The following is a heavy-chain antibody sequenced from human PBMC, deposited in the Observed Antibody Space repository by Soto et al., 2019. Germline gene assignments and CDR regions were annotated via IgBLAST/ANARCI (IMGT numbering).Heavy chain of an antibody. CDR3: ARDIYCSGGSCLPEYYYGMDV. Sequence: GGSLRLSCSASGFTFSSYSMNWVRQAPGKGLEWVSSISSSSSYIYYADSVKGRFTISRDNAKNSLYLQMNSLRAEDTAVYYCARDIYCSGGSCLPEYYYGMDVWGTVTTLNGSS. CDR2: ISSSSSYI. D-gene: IGHD2-15*01. CDR1: GFTFSSYS. J-gene: IGHJ6*04. V-gene: IGHV3-21*01.